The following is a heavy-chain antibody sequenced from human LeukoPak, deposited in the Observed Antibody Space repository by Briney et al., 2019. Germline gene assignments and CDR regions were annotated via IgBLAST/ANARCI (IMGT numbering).Heavy chain of an antibody. CDR3: ARESGVLRYFDWLDV. CDR1: GFTFSSYA. V-gene: IGHV3-33*08. Sequence: PGGSLRLSCAASGFTFSSYAMSWVRQAPGKGLEWVAVIWYDGSNKYYADSVKGRFTISRDNSKNTLYLQMNSLRAEDTAVYYCARESGVLRYFDWLDVWGQGTTVTVSS. CDR2: IWYDGSNK. D-gene: IGHD3-9*01. J-gene: IGHJ6*02.